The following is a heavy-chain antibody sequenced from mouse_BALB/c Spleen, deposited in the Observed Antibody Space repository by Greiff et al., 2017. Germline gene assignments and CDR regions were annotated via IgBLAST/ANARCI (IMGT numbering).Heavy chain of an antibody. CDR1: GYTFSSYW. J-gene: IGHJ4*01. CDR2: ILPGSGST. V-gene: IGHV1-9*01. D-gene: IGHD2-4*01. CDR3: ARFDYDEGYYAMDY. Sequence: VKLVESGAELMKPGASVKISCKATGYTFSSYWIEWVKQRPGHGLEWIGEILPGSGSTNYNEKFKGKATFTADTSSNTAYMQLSSLTSEDSAVYYCARFDYDEGYYAMDYWGQGTSVTVSS.